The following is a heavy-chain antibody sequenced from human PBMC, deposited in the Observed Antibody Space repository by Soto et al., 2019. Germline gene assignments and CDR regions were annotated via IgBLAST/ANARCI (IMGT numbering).Heavy chain of an antibody. CDR2: ISTYNENT. V-gene: IGHV1-18*01. CDR1: AYTFARYG. D-gene: IGHD6-13*01. J-gene: IGHJ4*02. CDR3: ARGPPIYSSSWTKASDY. Sequence: ASVKVSCKASAYTFARYGICWVRQAPGQGLEWMGWISTYNENTNYAQKFQGRVTMTIDTSTNTAYMELRSLTSDDTAVYYCARGPPIYSSSWTKASDYWGQGTLVTVSS.